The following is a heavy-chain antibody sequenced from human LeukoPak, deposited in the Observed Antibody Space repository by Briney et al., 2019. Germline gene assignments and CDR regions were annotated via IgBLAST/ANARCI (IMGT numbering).Heavy chain of an antibody. CDR3: ARVVGRYYKIDF. Sequence: PSETLSLTCAVYGGSSSDYYWSWIRQSPGKGLEWIGEIHHSGNTNYKPSLKSRVTISVDTSKNQFSLKLTSVTAADTAVYYCARVVGRYYKIDFWGQGTPVTVSS. CDR2: IHHSGNT. V-gene: IGHV4-34*01. D-gene: IGHD1-26*01. CDR1: GGSSSDYY. J-gene: IGHJ4*02.